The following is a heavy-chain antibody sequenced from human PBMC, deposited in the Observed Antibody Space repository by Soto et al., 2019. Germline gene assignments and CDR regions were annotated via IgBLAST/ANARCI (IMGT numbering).Heavy chain of an antibody. CDR2: ISYDGSNK. D-gene: IGHD4-17*01. CDR1: GFTFSSYG. CDR3: ATMGHGDYGY. J-gene: IGHJ4*02. V-gene: IGHV3-30*03. Sequence: GGSLRLSCAASGFTFSSYGMHWVRQAPGKGLEWVAVISYDGSNKYYADSVKGRFTISRDNSKNTLYLQMNSLRAEDTAVYYCATMGHGDYGYWGQGTLVTVSS.